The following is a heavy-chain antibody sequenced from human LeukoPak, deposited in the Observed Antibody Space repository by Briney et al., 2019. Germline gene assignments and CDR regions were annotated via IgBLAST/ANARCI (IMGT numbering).Heavy chain of an antibody. CDR3: ARDYGGKFDC. D-gene: IGHD4-23*01. V-gene: IGHV4-59*01. Sequence: SETLSLTSTVSGGSIRNFYWSWIRQTPGKGLEWIGYVYNSGTNYNPSLKSRVTISMDTSKNQFSLNLNSVTAADTAVYYCARDYGGKFDCWGQGTLVTVSS. J-gene: IGHJ4*02. CDR2: VYNSGT. CDR1: GGSIRNFY.